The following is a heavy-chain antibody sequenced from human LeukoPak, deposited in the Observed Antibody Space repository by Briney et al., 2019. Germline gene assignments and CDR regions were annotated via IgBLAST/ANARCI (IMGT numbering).Heavy chain of an antibody. CDR2: ISGSGGST. CDR3: AKDSGPAAGY. J-gene: IGHJ4*02. D-gene: IGHD6-13*01. CDR1: GFTFSDYY. V-gene: IGHV3-23*01. Sequence: GGSLRLSCAASGFTFSDYYMSWIRQAPGKGLEWVSAISGSGGSTYYADSVKGRFTISRDNSKNTLYLQMNSLRAEDTAVYYCAKDSGPAAGYWGQGTLVTVSS.